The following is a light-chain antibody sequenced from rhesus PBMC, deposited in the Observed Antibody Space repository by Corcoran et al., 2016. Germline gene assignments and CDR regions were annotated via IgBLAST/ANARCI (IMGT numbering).Light chain of an antibody. J-gene: IGKJ2*01. CDR2: GAS. CDR3: YKQSSGYS. V-gene: IGKV3-10*01. CDR1: QSVSSY. Sequence: QVILTQSPATLSLSPGERDTLSCRASQSVSSYLAWYQQKPGKAPRLLIYGASSRATGIPDRFSGRGSGTDFTLTIGSLEPEDVGVYPCYKQSSGYSFGQGTKVEIK.